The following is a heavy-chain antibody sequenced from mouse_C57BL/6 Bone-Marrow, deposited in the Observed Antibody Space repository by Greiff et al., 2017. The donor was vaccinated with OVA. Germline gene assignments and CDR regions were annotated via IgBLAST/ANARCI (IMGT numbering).Heavy chain of an antibody. J-gene: IGHJ4*01. CDR1: GYTFTEYT. Sequence: VKLVESGAELVKPGASVKLSCKASGYTFTEYTIHWVKQRSGQGLEWIGWFYPGSGSIKYNEKFKDKATLTADKSSSTVYMELSRLTSEDSAVYFCARHEGNYSNYEAMDYWGQGTSVTVSS. CDR3: ARHEGNYSNYEAMDY. CDR2: FYPGSGSI. V-gene: IGHV1-62-2*01. D-gene: IGHD2-5*01.